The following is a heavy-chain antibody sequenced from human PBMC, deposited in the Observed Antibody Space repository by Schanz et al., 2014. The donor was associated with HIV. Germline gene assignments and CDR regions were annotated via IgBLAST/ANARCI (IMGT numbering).Heavy chain of an antibody. CDR1: GFTFSRYW. D-gene: IGHD1-7*01. V-gene: IGHV3-7*01. J-gene: IGHJ6*02. Sequence: EVQLLESGGGLVQPGGSLRLSCAASGFTFSRYWMSWVRQAPGKGLEWVANIKQDGSEKYYVDSVKGRFTISRDNSKNTLYLQMNSLRAEDTAVYYCAKDRITGTTGVPYYYYGMDVWGQGTTVTVSS. CDR3: AKDRITGTTGVPYYYYGMDV. CDR2: IKQDGSEK.